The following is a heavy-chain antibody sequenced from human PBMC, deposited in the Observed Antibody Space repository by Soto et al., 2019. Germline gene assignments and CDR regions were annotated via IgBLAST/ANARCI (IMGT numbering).Heavy chain of an antibody. CDR2: IDGYGTNT. Sequence: GGSLRLSCATSGFTFSDYWIHWVRQVPGEGLVWVSRIDGYGTNTDYAESVRGRFTISRDSAKSTAFLQMDSLRVEDTAVYHCVRLGFVGEGDFWGQGILVTVPQ. CDR1: GFTFSDYW. D-gene: IGHD1-26*01. CDR3: VRLGFVGEGDF. V-gene: IGHV3-74*01. J-gene: IGHJ4*02.